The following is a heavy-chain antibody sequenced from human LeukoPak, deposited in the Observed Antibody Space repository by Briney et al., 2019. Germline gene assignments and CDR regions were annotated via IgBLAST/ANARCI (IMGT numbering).Heavy chain of an antibody. Sequence: PSGTLSLTCTVSGGSISSYYWSWIRQPPGKGLEWIGYIYYSGSTNYNPSLKSRVTISVDTSKNQFSLKLSSVTAADTAVYYCARGYSSSWWDFDYWGQGTLVTVSS. CDR3: ARGYSSSWWDFDY. V-gene: IGHV4-59*01. D-gene: IGHD6-13*01. J-gene: IGHJ4*02. CDR2: IYYSGST. CDR1: GGSISSYY.